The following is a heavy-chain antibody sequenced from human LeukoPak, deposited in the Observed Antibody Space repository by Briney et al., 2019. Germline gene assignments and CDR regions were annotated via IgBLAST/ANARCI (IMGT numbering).Heavy chain of an antibody. J-gene: IGHJ5*02. V-gene: IGHV1-2*02. Sequence: ASVKVSCKTSGYTFIGYYMHWVRQAPGQGLEWMGWINPNSGGTNYAQDFQGRVTMTGDTSISTAYMELSRLRSDDTAVYYCVRARGDIVVDPWGQGTLVTVSS. D-gene: IGHD2-2*01. CDR1: GYTFIGYY. CDR2: INPNSGGT. CDR3: VRARGDIVVDP.